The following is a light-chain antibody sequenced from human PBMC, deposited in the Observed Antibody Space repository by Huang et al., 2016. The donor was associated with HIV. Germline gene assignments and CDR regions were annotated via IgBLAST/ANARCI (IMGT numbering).Light chain of an antibody. J-gene: IGKJ1*01. CDR3: QQYNTYPWT. CDR2: DAS. Sequence: DIQMTQPPSTLSASVGDRVTIPCRASQSISTWLAWYQQKPGKAPKLLIYDASTLESGVPSRFSGSGSGTEFTLTISSLQPDNFATYYCQQYNTYPWTFGQGTKVEIK. CDR1: QSISTW. V-gene: IGKV1-5*01.